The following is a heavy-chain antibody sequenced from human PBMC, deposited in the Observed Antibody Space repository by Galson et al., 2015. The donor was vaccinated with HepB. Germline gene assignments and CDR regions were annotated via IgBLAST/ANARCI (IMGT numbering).Heavy chain of an antibody. CDR3: ANELRYFGSGGYNYAFDI. Sequence: SVKVSCKASGYTFIDYYIHWVRQAPGQGLEWMGRINPNTGDTNSVQKFQDWVTMTMDTSISTAYMELHRLRSEDTAVYYCANELRYFGSGGYNYAFDIWGQGTLVTVSS. CDR2: INPNTGDT. V-gene: IGHV1-2*04. CDR1: GYTFIDYY. J-gene: IGHJ3*02. D-gene: IGHD5-18*01.